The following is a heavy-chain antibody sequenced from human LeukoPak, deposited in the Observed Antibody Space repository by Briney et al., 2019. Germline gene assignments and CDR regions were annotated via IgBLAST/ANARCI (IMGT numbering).Heavy chain of an antibody. CDR2: ISYDGSNK. D-gene: IGHD4-11*01. J-gene: IGHJ4*02. Sequence: GGPLRLSCAASGFTFSSYAMHWVRQAPGKGLEWVAVISYDGSNKYYADSVKGRFTISRDNSKNTLYLQMNSLRAEDTAVYYCGKSEVTTAYFDYWGQGPLVTVSS. CDR1: GFTFSSYA. V-gene: IGHV3-30-3*02. CDR3: GKSEVTTAYFDY.